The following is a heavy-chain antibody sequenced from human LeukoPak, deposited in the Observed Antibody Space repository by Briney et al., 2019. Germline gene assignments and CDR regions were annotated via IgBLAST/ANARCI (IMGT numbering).Heavy chain of an antibody. Sequence: GGSLRLSCAASGFTFDGYAMHWVRHAPGKGLEWVSGIGWDSGSICYADSVKGRFTISRDNAKNSLYLQMNSLRAEDTALYYCAKDFNDYVRGSYRYDAFDIWGQGTMVTVSS. CDR3: AKDFNDYVRGSYRYDAFDI. V-gene: IGHV3-9*01. CDR2: IGWDSGSI. J-gene: IGHJ3*02. D-gene: IGHD3-16*02. CDR1: GFTFDGYA.